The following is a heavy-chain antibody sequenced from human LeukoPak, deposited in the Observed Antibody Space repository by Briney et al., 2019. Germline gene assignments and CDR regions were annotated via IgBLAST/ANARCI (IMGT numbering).Heavy chain of an antibody. CDR1: GFTFSSYW. J-gene: IGHJ5*02. V-gene: IGHV3-74*01. Sequence: GGSLRLSCAASGFTFSSYWMHWVRQAPGKGLVWVSRINSDGSSTSYADSVKGRFTISRDNAKNSLYLQMNSLRAEDAAVYYCARPLKYYYGSETYFWFDPWGQGTLVTVSS. CDR2: INSDGSST. D-gene: IGHD3-10*01. CDR3: ARPLKYYYGSETYFWFDP.